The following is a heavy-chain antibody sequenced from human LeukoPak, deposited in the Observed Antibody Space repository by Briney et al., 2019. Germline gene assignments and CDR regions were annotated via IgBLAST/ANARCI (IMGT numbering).Heavy chain of an antibody. D-gene: IGHD3-10*01. J-gene: IGHJ4*02. CDR2: ISSSGSYI. Sequence: GGSLRLSCAASGFTFSSFSMNWVRQAPGKGLEWVSSISSSGSYIYYADSVKGRFTISRDNAKNSLYLQMNSLRAEDTAVYYCARETMVRGVIRSAFDYWGQGTLVTVSS. V-gene: IGHV3-21*01. CDR3: ARETMVRGVIRSAFDY. CDR1: GFTFSSFS.